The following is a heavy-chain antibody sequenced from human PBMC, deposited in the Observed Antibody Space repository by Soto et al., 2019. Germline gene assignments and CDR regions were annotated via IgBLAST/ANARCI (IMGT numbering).Heavy chain of an antibody. Sequence: QVQLVQSGAEVKKPGPSVKVSCKASGYTFTIYGISWVRQAPGQGLEWMGWISAYNGNTNYAQKLQGRVTMTTDTSTSTADMELRSLRSDDTAVYYCARDGPQYSSSWYHRQYYSYGMDVWGQGTTVTVSS. CDR3: ARDGPQYSSSWYHRQYYSYGMDV. D-gene: IGHD6-13*01. CDR1: GYTFTIYG. CDR2: ISAYNGNT. V-gene: IGHV1-18*01. J-gene: IGHJ6*02.